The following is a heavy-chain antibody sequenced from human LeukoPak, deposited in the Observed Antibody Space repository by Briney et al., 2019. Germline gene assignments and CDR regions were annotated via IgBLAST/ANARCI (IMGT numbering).Heavy chain of an antibody. D-gene: IGHD3-3*01. V-gene: IGHV3-23*01. CDR2: ISGSAVIT. CDR3: AKSRLSGINDAFDI. CDR1: GFTFSSYA. J-gene: IGHJ3*02. Sequence: GGSLRLSCATSGFTFSSYAMSWVRQAPGKGLEWVSAISGSAVITFYADSVKGRFTISRDNSKNTLYLQMNSLRAEDTALYYCAKSRLSGINDAFDIWGQGTMVTVSS.